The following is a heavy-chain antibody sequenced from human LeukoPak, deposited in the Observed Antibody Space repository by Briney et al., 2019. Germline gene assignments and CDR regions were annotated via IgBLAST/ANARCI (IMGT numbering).Heavy chain of an antibody. J-gene: IGHJ4*02. Sequence: PSETLSLTCTVSGGSISSGSYYWSWIRQPPGKGLEWIGYIYYSGSTNYNPSLKSRVTISVDTSKNQFSLKLSSVTAADTAVYYCARGVDDFWSGYYWDYWGQGTLVTVSS. V-gene: IGHV4-61*01. CDR1: GGSISSGSYY. CDR2: IYYSGST. D-gene: IGHD3-3*01. CDR3: ARGVDDFWSGYYWDY.